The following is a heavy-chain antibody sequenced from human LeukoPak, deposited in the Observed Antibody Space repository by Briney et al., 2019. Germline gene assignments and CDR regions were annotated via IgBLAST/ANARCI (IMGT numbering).Heavy chain of an antibody. V-gene: IGHV3-66*01. Sequence: GGSLRLSCAASGFTVSSNYMRWVRQAPGKGLEWVSVIYSGGSTYYADSVKGRFTISRDNSKNTLYLQMNSLRAEDTAVYYCARGINMVRGVTHFDYWGQGTLVTVSS. D-gene: IGHD3-10*01. J-gene: IGHJ4*02. CDR1: GFTVSSNY. CDR3: ARGINMVRGVTHFDY. CDR2: IYSGGST.